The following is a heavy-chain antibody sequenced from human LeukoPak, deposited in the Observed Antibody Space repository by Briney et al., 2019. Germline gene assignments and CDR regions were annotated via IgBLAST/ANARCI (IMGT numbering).Heavy chain of an antibody. CDR2: ISSSSSYI. CDR1: GFTFSSYS. V-gene: IGHV3-21*01. Sequence: GGSLRLSCAASGFTFSSYSMNWVRQAPGKGLEWVSSISSSSSYIYYADSVKGRFTISRDNAKNSLYLQMNSLRAEDTAVYYCARAASIAAAGENDYWGQGTLVTVSS. J-gene: IGHJ4*02. D-gene: IGHD6-13*01. CDR3: ARAASIAAAGENDY.